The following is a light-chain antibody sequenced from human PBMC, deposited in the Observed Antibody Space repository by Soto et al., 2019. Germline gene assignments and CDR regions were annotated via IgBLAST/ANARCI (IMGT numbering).Light chain of an antibody. CDR2: AVS. CDR3: SLYISRSTSFV. CDR1: SSDVGTYIS. V-gene: IGLV2-18*01. Sequence: QSVLTQPPSVSGSPGQSVSISCTGTSSDVGTYISVSWYQQPPGTAPKLIIYAVSNRPSGVPDRFSGSKSGNTASLTISGLQAEDEADYYCSLYISRSTSFVFGTGTKVTAL. J-gene: IGLJ1*01.